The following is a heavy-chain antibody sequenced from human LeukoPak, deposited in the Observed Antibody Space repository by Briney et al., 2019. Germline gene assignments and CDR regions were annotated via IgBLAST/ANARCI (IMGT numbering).Heavy chain of an antibody. CDR2: IYSGGAT. J-gene: IGHJ3*02. CDR1: GITVSTNY. CDR3: ARACSPRYCSSTSCLRDAFDI. Sequence: HPGGSLRLSCAASGITVSTNYMSWVRQAPWKGLEWVSIIYSGGATFYADSVKGRFTISRENSKNTLWLQMNSLRAEDTAVYYCARACSPRYCSSTSCLRDAFDIWGQGTMVTVPS. D-gene: IGHD2-2*01. V-gene: IGHV3-66*02.